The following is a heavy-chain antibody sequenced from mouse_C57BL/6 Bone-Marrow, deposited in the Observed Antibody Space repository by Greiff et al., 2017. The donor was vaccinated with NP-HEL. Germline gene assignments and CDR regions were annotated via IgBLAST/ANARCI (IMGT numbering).Heavy chain of an antibody. CDR3: AQTAQATFDY. CDR1: GYTFTSYW. CDR2: IYPSDSYT. D-gene: IGHD3-2*02. Sequence: QVQLQQPGAELVRPGTSVKLSCKASGYTFTSYWMHWVKQRPGQGLEWIGVIYPSDSYTPYNQKFKGQATLTADTSSSTAYRQLSSLTSEDAAVYYCAQTAQATFDYWGQGTTLTVSS. V-gene: IGHV1-59*01. J-gene: IGHJ2*01.